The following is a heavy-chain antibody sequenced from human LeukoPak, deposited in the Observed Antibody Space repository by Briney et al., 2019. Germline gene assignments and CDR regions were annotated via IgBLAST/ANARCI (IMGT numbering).Heavy chain of an antibody. V-gene: IGHV1-18*01. CDR3: ARYEPAGTPVGY. Sequence: ASVKVSCKASGYTFTSFGVAWVRQAPGQGLEWMGWISTYYGNTNYAQKLQGRVSMTIDTSTSTAYMELKSLRSDDTAVYYCARYEPAGTPVGYWGQGTLVTVSS. CDR1: GYTFTSFG. J-gene: IGHJ4*02. D-gene: IGHD6-13*01. CDR2: ISTYYGNT.